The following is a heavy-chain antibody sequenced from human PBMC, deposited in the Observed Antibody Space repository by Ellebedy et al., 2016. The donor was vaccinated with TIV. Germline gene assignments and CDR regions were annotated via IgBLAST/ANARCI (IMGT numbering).Heavy chain of an antibody. J-gene: IGHJ4*02. CDR1: GFSLTTSGVG. CDR2: FYWDEDR. Sequence: SGPTLVKPTQTLTLTCTFSGFSLTTSGVGVGWIRQPLGKALEWVALFYWDEDRRYSPSLESRLTITKEISKNQVVLTMTNMDPVDTATYYCPHMQFVGYYFDNWGQGTLVTVSS. D-gene: IGHD1-26*01. CDR3: PHMQFVGYYFDN. V-gene: IGHV2-5*02.